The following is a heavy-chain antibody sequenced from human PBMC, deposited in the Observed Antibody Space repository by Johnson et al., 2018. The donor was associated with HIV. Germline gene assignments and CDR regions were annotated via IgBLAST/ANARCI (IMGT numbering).Heavy chain of an antibody. CDR1: GFTFSSYG. J-gene: IGHJ3*02. CDR2: ISYDGSNK. D-gene: IGHD5-24*01. V-gene: IGHV3-30*03. CDR3: CRVGPPQYDAFDK. Sequence: QVQLVESGGGLVQPGGSLRLSCAASGFTFSSYGMHWVRQAPGKGLEWVAVISYDGSNKYYADSVKGRFTISRDNSKNTLYLQMNSLKTEDSAVYYCCRVGPPQYDAFDKWGQGTMVTVSS.